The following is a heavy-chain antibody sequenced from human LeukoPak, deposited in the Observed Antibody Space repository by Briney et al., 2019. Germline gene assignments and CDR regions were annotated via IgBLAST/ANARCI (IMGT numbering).Heavy chain of an antibody. Sequence: SETLSLTCTVPGDSMNNFYWTWIRQSAGKGLEWIGGVHLSGSTNCSPSLRSRVAISLDRSRNQFSLKLTSVTAADTAVYYCARDDSARDDSGAYHYWGQGTLVTVSS. CDR3: ARDDSARDDSGAYHY. CDR2: VHLSGST. D-gene: IGHD1-26*01. CDR1: GDSMNNFY. J-gene: IGHJ4*02. V-gene: IGHV4-4*07.